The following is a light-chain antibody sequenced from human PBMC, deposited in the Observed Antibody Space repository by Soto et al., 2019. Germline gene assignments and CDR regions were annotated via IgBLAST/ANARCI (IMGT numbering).Light chain of an antibody. J-gene: IGLJ1*01. CDR1: SSDFGGYNY. V-gene: IGLV2-14*03. CDR2: DVS. Sequence: QSVLTQPASVSGSPGQSITISCTGTSSDFGGYNYVSWYQQHPGKAPKLMIYDVSNRPSGVSNRFSGSKSGNTASLTISGLQAEDEADYYCNSYTSSSTLYVFGPGTKVTVL. CDR3: NSYTSSSTLYV.